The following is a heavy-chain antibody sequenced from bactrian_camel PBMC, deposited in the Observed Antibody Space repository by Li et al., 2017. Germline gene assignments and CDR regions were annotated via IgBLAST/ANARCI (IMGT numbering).Heavy chain of an antibody. CDR1: GFSFNIHA. CDR2: IDDMQDGGNP. J-gene: IGHJ4*01. CDR3: VLGVSAST. Sequence: VQLVESGGGLVQPGGSLRLSCAASGFSFNIHAMSWVRQVPGKGLEWVSGIDDMQDGGNPFYADAVKGRFTISRDNAKTTMYLQMNSLKSEDTALYYCVLGVSASTWGQGTQVTVS. D-gene: IGHD5*01. V-gene: IGHV3S40*01.